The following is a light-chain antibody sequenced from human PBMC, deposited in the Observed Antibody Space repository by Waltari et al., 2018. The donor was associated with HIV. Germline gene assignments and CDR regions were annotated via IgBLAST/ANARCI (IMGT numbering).Light chain of an antibody. CDR3: GTWDSSVSAGV. CDR1: TSNIGKNF. Sequence: QSVLTQPPSVSAAPGQRVTISCFGTTSNIGKNFVSWYQQLPETAPKLIISDNNKRPSGIPDRFSGSKSGTSATLAITGLQSGDEADYYCGTWDSSVSAGVFGGGTKVTVL. J-gene: IGLJ3*02. V-gene: IGLV1-51*01. CDR2: DNN.